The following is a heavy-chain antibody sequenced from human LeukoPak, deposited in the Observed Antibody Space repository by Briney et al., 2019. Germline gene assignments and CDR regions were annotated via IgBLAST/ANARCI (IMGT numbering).Heavy chain of an antibody. CDR2: IYYSGST. Sequence: SETLSLTCTVSGGSVSSGGYYWSWIRQHPGKGLEWIGYIYYSGSTYYNPSLKSRVTISVDTSKNQFSLKLSSVTAADTAVYYCARGFGYSYGTPFFPDIYWGQGTLVTVSS. CDR1: GGSVSSGGYY. D-gene: IGHD5-18*01. V-gene: IGHV4-31*03. J-gene: IGHJ4*02. CDR3: ARGFGYSYGTPFFPDIY.